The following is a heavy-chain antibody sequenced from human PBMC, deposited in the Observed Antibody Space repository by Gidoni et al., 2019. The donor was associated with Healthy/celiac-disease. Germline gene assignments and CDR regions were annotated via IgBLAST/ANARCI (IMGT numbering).Heavy chain of an antibody. CDR2: ISYDGSNK. Sequence: QVQLVESGGGVVQPGRSLRLSCAASGFTFSSYGMPWVRQAPGKGLEWVAVISYDGSNKYYADSVKGRFTISRDNSKNTLYLQMNSLRAEDTAVYYCAKAGFGELLETDAFDIWGQGTMVTVSS. D-gene: IGHD3-10*01. CDR1: GFTFSSYG. J-gene: IGHJ3*02. CDR3: AKAGFGELLETDAFDI. V-gene: IGHV3-30*18.